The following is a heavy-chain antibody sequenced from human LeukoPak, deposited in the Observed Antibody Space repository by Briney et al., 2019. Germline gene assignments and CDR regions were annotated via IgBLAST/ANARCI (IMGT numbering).Heavy chain of an antibody. CDR1: GFTFSSYS. D-gene: IGHD5-12*01. Sequence: GGSLRLSCAASGFTFSSYSMNWVRQAPGKGLEWVSYISSSSSTIYYADSVKGRFTISRDNAKNSLYLQMNSLGAEDTAVYYCAAKRSPGGYDYEDYWGQGTLVTVSS. J-gene: IGHJ4*02. CDR2: ISSSSSTI. V-gene: IGHV3-48*04. CDR3: AAKRSPGGYDYEDY.